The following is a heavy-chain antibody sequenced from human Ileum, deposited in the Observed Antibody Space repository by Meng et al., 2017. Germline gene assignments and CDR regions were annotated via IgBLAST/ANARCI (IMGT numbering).Heavy chain of an antibody. J-gene: IGHJ5*01. CDR2: ISFDDPTV. CDR3: AREKGTSGRAGWFDP. V-gene: IGHV3-30*07. Sequence: GGSLRLSCAASGFTFNHYVIHWVRQAPGKGLEWLALISFDDPTVTYADSVRGRFTLSGDNSKNTVYLQIDNLRIEDTALYYCAREKGTSGRAGWFDPWGQGTLVTVSS. CDR1: GFTFNHYV. D-gene: IGHD2-2*01.